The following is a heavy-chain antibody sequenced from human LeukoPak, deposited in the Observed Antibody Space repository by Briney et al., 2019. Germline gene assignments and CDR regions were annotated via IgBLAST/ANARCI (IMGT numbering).Heavy chain of an antibody. CDR2: ISSTSSTM. CDR1: GFTFSGFS. D-gene: IGHD2-2*01. V-gene: IGHV3-48*01. CDR3: ARSRSGYQFVY. J-gene: IGHJ4*02. Sequence: PGGSLRLSCAASGFTFSGFSMDWVRQAPGRGLEWLSYISSTSSTMLYADSVKGRFTISRDNAKDSLYLQMHSLRAEDTAVYYCARSRSGYQFVYWGQRTLVTVSS.